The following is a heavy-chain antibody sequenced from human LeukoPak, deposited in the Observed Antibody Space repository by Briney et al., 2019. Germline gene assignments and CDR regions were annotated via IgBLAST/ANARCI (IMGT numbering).Heavy chain of an antibody. CDR1: GGSISSYY. CDR3: ARGVATNY. V-gene: IGHV4-59*01. Sequence: SETLSLTCTVSGGSISSYYWSWIRQPPGKGLEWIGYIYYSGSTNYNPSLKSRVTISVDTSKNQFSLKLSSVTAADTAVYYCARGVATNYWGQGTLVTVSS. D-gene: IGHD5-12*01. CDR2: IYYSGST. J-gene: IGHJ4*02.